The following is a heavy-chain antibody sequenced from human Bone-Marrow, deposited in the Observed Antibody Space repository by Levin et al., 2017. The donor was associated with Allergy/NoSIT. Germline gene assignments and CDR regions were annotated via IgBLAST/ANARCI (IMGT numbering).Heavy chain of an antibody. D-gene: IGHD2-2*01. Sequence: GGSLRLSCAASGFAFASHAMHWVRQAPGKGLEWMAIILYDGSNEYYADSVKGRFTISRDNSNNTLYLLLNSLRAEDTAVYYCAKGRRPYCTSTSCYPDNWGQGTLVTVSS. CDR3: AKGRRPYCTSTSCYPDN. J-gene: IGHJ4*02. CDR1: GFAFASHA. CDR2: ILYDGSNE. V-gene: IGHV3-30*18.